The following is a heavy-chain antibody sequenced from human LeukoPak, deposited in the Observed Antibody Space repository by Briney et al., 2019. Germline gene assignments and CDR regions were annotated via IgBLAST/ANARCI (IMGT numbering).Heavy chain of an antibody. CDR2: IYYRGST. D-gene: IGHD4-17*01. V-gene: IGHV4-59*01. Sequence: SETLSLTCTVSGGSIINYYGSWIRQPPGKGLEWIGYIYYRGSTNYNPSLKSRVTFSVDTSKNQFSLKLNSVTAADTAVYYCARGGDYGDLRYFDYWGQGTLVTVSS. CDR3: ARGGDYGDLRYFDY. CDR1: GGSIINYY. J-gene: IGHJ4*02.